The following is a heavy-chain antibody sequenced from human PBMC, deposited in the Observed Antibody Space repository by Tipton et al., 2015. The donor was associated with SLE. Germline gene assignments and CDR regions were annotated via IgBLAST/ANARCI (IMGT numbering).Heavy chain of an antibody. J-gene: IGHJ2*01. CDR3: TRDKYANPRSYFGL. CDR1: GFTFDDYA. Sequence: QLVQSGGALVQPGGSLRLSCEASGFTFDDYAMHWVRQAPGKGLEWVSGISWNSGVIDQADSVKGRFTISRDNARNSLYLQMKSLRTEDTALYYCTRDKYANPRSYFGLWGRGALVTVSS. D-gene: IGHD2-8*01. V-gene: IGHV3-9*01. CDR2: ISWNSGVI.